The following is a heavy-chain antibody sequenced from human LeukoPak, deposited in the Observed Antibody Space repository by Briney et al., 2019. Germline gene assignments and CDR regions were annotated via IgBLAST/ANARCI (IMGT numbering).Heavy chain of an antibody. J-gene: IGHJ4*02. D-gene: IGHD4-11*01. CDR2: ISSDGSNK. Sequence: PGRSLRLSCAASGFTFSSYGMHWVRQAPGKGLEWVALISSDGSNKYYADSVKGRFTISRDKSKNTLYLQMNSLRAEDTAVYYCARGDFSKYPHYWGQGTLVTVSS. CDR3: ARGDFSKYPHY. V-gene: IGHV3-30*03. CDR1: GFTFSSYG.